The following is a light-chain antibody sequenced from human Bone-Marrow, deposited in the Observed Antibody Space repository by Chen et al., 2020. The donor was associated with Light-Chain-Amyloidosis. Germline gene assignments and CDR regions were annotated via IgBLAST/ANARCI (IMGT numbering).Light chain of an antibody. J-gene: IGKJ4*01. Sequence: IVLTQSPGTLSLSPGERAILSCRASQSITNSLAWYQQKPGQAPRLLIYGASSRATGIPVRFSGSGSGTDFTLTINRLEPEDFAVYYCQRYGVFGGGTKVEIK. CDR3: QRYGV. V-gene: IGKV3-20*01. CDR2: GAS. CDR1: QSITNS.